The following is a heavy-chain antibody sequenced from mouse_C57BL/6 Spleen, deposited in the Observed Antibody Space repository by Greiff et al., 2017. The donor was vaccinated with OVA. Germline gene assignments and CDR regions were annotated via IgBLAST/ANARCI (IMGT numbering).Heavy chain of an antibody. J-gene: IGHJ2*01. D-gene: IGHD3-1*01. Sequence: QVQLQQPGAELVKPGASVKLSCKASGYTFTSYWMQWVKQRPGQGLEWIGEIDPSDSYTNYNQKFKGKATLTVDTSSSTAYMQLSSLTSEDSAVYYCARRALSYYFDYWGQGTTLTVSS. CDR1: GYTFTSYW. CDR3: ARRALSYYFDY. CDR2: IDPSDSYT. V-gene: IGHV1-50*01.